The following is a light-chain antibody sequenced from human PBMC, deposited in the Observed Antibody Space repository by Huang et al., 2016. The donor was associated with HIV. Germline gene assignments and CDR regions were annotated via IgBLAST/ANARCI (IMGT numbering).Light chain of an antibody. CDR1: QRVSKN. J-gene: IGKJ2*01. Sequence: EIVLTQSPATRSMSPGQSATLSCRASQRVSKNLAWFQQKPGQAPRLLIYGAATRATGSPARCSGSGSGTEFTLTISSLQSEDFAVYYCQQYNNWPPMYTFGHGTKLEV. CDR2: GAA. CDR3: QQYNNWPPMYT. V-gene: IGKV3-15*01.